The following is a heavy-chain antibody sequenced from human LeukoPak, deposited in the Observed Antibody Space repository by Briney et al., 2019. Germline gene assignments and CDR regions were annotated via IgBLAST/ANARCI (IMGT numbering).Heavy chain of an antibody. Sequence: SETVSLTCTVSGGSISSYYWSWIRQRPGKGLEWSGYIYYSGSTNYNPSLKSRVTISVDTSKNQFSLKLSSVTAADTAVYYCARSGGSTVTTRYFDLWGRGTLVTVSS. J-gene: IGHJ2*01. CDR1: GGSISSYY. V-gene: IGHV4-59*08. D-gene: IGHD4-17*01. CDR3: ARSGGSTVTTRYFDL. CDR2: IYYSGST.